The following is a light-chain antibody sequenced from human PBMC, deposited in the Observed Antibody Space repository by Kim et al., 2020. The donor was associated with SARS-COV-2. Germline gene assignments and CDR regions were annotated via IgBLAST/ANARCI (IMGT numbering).Light chain of an antibody. Sequence: TLNFQSTQSVLYSSNNKNFFAWYQQKAGQPPQLLVYWASTRDSGVPDRFSGSGSGTDFPLTISSLQAEDVAVYYCQQYYSDPRTFGGGTKVDIK. CDR2: WAS. V-gene: IGKV4-1*01. J-gene: IGKJ4*01. CDR3: QQYYSDPRT. CDR1: QSVLYSSNNKNF.